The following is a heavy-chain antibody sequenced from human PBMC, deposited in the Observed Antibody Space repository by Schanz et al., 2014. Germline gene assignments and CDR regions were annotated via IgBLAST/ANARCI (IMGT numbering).Heavy chain of an antibody. Sequence: VQLVESGGGLVKPGGSLRLSCAASGFTFSNYGMHWVRQAPGKGLEWVAFIRYDGNNKYYADSVKGRFTISRDSARNSLYLQMSSQRAEDTAVYYCARGTPFLCDYWGQGTLVTVSS. J-gene: IGHJ4*02. CDR1: GFTFSNYG. CDR3: ARGTPFLCDY. D-gene: IGHD3-16*01. CDR2: IRYDGNNK. V-gene: IGHV3-30*02.